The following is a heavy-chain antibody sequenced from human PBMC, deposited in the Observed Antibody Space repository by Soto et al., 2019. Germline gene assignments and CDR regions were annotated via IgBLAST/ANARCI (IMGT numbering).Heavy chain of an antibody. CDR3: ARDSARIVGATDYYYYYMDV. D-gene: IGHD1-26*01. CDR1: GYTFTGYY. J-gene: IGHJ6*03. CDR2: INPNSGGT. V-gene: IGHV1-2*04. Sequence: ASVKVSCKASGYTFTGYYMHWVRQVPGQGLEWMGWINPNSGGTNYAQKFQGWVTMTRDTSISTAYMELSRLRSDDTAVYYCARDSARIVGATDYYYYYMDVWGKGTTVTVSS.